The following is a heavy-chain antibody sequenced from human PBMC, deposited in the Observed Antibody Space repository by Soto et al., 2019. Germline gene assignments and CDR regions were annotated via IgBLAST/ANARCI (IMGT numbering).Heavy chain of an antibody. J-gene: IGHJ4*02. CDR2: IFYSGST. CDR3: ARWLGYGPHFDY. D-gene: IGHD5-12*01. CDR1: GGSISSGDYY. Sequence: PSETLSLTCTVSGGSISSGDYYWSWIRQPPGKGLEWIGYIFYSGSTYYNPSLKSRVTISVDTSKNQFSLKLGSVTAADTAVYYCARWLGYGPHFDYWGQGTQVTVSS. V-gene: IGHV4-30-4*01.